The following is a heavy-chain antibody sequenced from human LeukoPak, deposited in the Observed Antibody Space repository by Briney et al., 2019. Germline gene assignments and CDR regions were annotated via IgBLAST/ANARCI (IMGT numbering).Heavy chain of an antibody. CDR2: IKQDGSEK. D-gene: IGHD6-13*01. CDR3: ARIAAAGTDYYYYYMDV. J-gene: IGHJ6*03. V-gene: IGHV3-7*01. CDR1: GFTFSSYW. Sequence: GGSLRLSCAASGFTFSSYWMSWVRQAPGKGLEWVANIKQDGSEKYYVDSVKGRFTISRDNAKNSLYLQMNSLRAEDTAVYYCARIAAAGTDYYYYYMDVWGKGTTVTISS.